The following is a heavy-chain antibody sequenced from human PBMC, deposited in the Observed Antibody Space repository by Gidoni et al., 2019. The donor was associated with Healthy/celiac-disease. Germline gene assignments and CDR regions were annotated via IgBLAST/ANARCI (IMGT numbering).Heavy chain of an antibody. CDR3: ARDGWMFPFDP. V-gene: IGHV3-21*01. D-gene: IGHD2-2*03. CDR2: ISSSSSYI. CDR1: GFTFSSYS. Sequence: EVQLVESGGGLVKPGGSLRLSCAASGFTFSSYSMNWVRQAPGKGLEWVSSISSSSSYIYYADSVKGRFTISRDNDKNALYLQMNSLRAEDTAVYYCARDGWMFPFDPWGQGTLVTVSS. J-gene: IGHJ5*02.